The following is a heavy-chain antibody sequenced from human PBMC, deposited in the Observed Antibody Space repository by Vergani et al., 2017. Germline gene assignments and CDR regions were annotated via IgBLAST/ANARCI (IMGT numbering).Heavy chain of an antibody. J-gene: IGHJ6*03. V-gene: IGHV3-74*01. CDR2: INSDGDST. D-gene: IGHD1-26*01. CDR1: GFTFSNYW. CDR3: ARDGWELLDYFYDMDG. Sequence: EVQLVESGGGLVQPGGSLRLSCTASGFTFSNYWMQWVRQAPGKGLMWVSRINSDGDSTSYADSVKGRFTISRDNAKNTLYLQMDSLRAEDTAVYYCARDGWELLDYFYDMDGWGKGTTVTVSS.